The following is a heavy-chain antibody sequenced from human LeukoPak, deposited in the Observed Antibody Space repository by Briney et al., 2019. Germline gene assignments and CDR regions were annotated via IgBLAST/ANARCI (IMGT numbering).Heavy chain of an antibody. D-gene: IGHD1-26*01. CDR2: IYYSGST. CDR1: GGSISSYY. Sequence: PSETLSLTCTVSGGSISSYYWSWIRQPPGKGLEWIGYIYYSGSTNYNPSLESRVTISIDTSKNQFSLKLSSVTAADTAVYYCARDSGMVALDYWGQGTLVTVSS. J-gene: IGHJ4*02. V-gene: IGHV4-59*01. CDR3: ARDSGMVALDY.